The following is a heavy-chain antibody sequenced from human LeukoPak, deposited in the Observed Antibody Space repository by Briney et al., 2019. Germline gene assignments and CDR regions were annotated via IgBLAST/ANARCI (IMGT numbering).Heavy chain of an antibody. CDR2: IIPIFVTA. CDR1: GGTFSSYA. J-gene: IGHJ4*02. D-gene: IGHD6-6*01. V-gene: IGHV1-69*05. CDR3: ARVTRGSSSALDYFDY. Sequence: SVKVSCKASGGTFSSYAISWVRQAPGQGLEWMGGIIPIFVTANYAQKFQGRVTITTDESTSTAYMELSSLRSEDTAVYYCARVTRGSSSALDYFDYWGQGTLVTVSS.